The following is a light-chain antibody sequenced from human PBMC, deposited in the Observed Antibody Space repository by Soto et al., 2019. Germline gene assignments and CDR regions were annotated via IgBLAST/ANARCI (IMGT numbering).Light chain of an antibody. CDR2: GNT. J-gene: IGLJ2*01. Sequence: QSVLTQPPSVSGAPGQRVTISCTGSSSNIGGDYDVHWYQQHPGRAPKLLIYGNTNRPSGVPDRFSGSKSGTSASLAITGLQAEDEAYYYCLSFDSSLSVVFGGGTKLTVL. CDR1: SSNIGGDYD. V-gene: IGLV1-40*01. CDR3: LSFDSSLSVV.